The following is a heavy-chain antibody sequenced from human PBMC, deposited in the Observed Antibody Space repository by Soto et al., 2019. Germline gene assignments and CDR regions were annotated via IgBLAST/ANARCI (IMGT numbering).Heavy chain of an antibody. D-gene: IGHD3-10*01. J-gene: IGHJ4*02. CDR3: AKDLMDWGFFDY. V-gene: IGHV3-23*01. Sequence: VQLLESGGGLVQPGGSLRLSCAASGFSFHTYAMGWVRQAPGKGLEWVSSLSGSGGSTNYADSVKGRFTISRDNSKDTLYLQMHNRIAEYTAMYYCAKDLMDWGFFDYWGLGTLVTVSS. CDR1: GFSFHTYA. CDR2: LSGSGGST.